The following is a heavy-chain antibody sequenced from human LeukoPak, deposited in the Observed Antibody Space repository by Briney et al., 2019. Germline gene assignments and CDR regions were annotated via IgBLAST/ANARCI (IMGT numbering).Heavy chain of an antibody. V-gene: IGHV5-51*01. CDR2: IHPAVSDI. D-gene: IGHD4-17*01. J-gene: IGHJ4*02. CDR1: GFTVTDHW. CDR3: ARSYGEVDY. Sequence: GESLKISCKGSGFTVTDHWIAWVRQMPGKGLEWVGIIHPAVSDIPYSPSFQGQVTISADKSISTAYLQWSSLKASDTAMYYCARSYGEVDYWGQGTLVTVSS.